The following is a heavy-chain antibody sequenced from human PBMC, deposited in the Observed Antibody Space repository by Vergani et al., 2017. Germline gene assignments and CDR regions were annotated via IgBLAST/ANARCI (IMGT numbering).Heavy chain of an antibody. J-gene: IGHJ4*02. Sequence: QVQLVQSGAEVKKPGASVKVSCKASGYTFTSYYMHWVRQAPGQGLEWMGIINPSGGSTSYAQKFQGRVTMTRETSTSTVYIELSSRRSEEPAVYYCARVEYCSSTSCYKSGGGYFDYWGQGILVTVSS. CDR2: INPSGGST. V-gene: IGHV1-46*01. CDR3: ARVEYCSSTSCYKSGGGYFDY. CDR1: GYTFTSYY. D-gene: IGHD2-2*02.